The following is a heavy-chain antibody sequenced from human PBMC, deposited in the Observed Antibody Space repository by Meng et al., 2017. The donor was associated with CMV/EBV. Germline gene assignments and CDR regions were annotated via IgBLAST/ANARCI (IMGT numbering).Heavy chain of an antibody. CDR2: MNPNSGNT. CDR3: ARERSESRGVIIDY. D-gene: IGHD3-10*01. V-gene: IGHV1-8*01. Sequence: ASVKVSCKASGYTFTSYDINWVRQATGQGLEWMGWMNPNSGNTGYAQKFQGRVTMTRNTSISTAYMELSSLRSEDTAVYYCARERSESRGVIIDYWGQGTLVTVSS. J-gene: IGHJ4*02. CDR1: GYTFTSYD.